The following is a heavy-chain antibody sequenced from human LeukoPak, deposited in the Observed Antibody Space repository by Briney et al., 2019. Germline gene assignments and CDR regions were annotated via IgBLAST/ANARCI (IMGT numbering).Heavy chain of an antibody. V-gene: IGHV4-59*08. CDR2: ITHSGFT. Sequence: SETLSLTCNVSGGSNSRYYWSWIRQPPGQGLEWIGYITHSGFTSYNPSLKGRVTISVDTSKNQFSLRLTSVTAADMAVYYCARNYADVGGFFSYYFQFWGMGALVTVSS. D-gene: IGHD2-15*01. J-gene: IGHJ4*02. CDR3: ARNYADVGGFFSYYFQF. CDR1: GGSNSRYY.